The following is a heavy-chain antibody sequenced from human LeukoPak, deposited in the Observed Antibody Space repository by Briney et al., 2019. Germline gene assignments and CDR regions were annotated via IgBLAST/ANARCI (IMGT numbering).Heavy chain of an antibody. J-gene: IGHJ6*02. CDR1: GFTFSSYW. D-gene: IGHD1-26*01. CDR2: IKQDGSEK. CDR3: ARDPDSGSYRYYYYGMDV. Sequence: GGSLRLSCAASGFTFSSYWMSWVRQAPGKGLEWVANIKQDGSEKYYVDSVKGRFTISRDNAKNSLYLQMNSLRAEDTAVYYCARDPDSGSYRYYYYGMDVWGQGTTVTVSS. V-gene: IGHV3-7*01.